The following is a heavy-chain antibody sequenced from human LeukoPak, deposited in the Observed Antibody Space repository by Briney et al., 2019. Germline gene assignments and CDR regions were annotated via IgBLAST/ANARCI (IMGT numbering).Heavy chain of an antibody. CDR2: IYYSGST. Sequence: PSETLSLTCTVSGGSISSDGSYWSWIRQHPGKGLEWIGYIYYSGSTYYNPSLKSRVTISVDTSKNQFSLKLSSVTAADTAVYYCAREIDRGYGYGHDAFDIWGQGTMVTVSS. D-gene: IGHD5-18*01. V-gene: IGHV4-31*03. J-gene: IGHJ3*02. CDR1: GGSISSDGSY. CDR3: AREIDRGYGYGHDAFDI.